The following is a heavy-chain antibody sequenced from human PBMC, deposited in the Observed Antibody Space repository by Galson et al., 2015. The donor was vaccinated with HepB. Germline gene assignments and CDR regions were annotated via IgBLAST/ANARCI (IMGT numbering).Heavy chain of an antibody. D-gene: IGHD1-26*01. J-gene: IGHJ3*02. CDR1: GFTFSSYA. V-gene: IGHV3-30*04. CDR2: ISYDGSNK. Sequence: SLRLSCAASGFTFSSYAMHWVRQAPGKGLEWVAVISYDGSNKYYADSVKGRFTISRDNSKNTLYLQMNSLRAEDTAVYYCARGGSYDAFDIWGQGTMVTVSS. CDR3: ARGGSYDAFDI.